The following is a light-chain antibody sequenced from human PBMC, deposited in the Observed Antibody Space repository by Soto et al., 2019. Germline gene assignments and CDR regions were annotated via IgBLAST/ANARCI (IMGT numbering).Light chain of an antibody. V-gene: IGKV1-39*01. CDR2: AAS. Sequence: DIQMTQSPSSLSASVGDRVTITCRASQSISSYLNWYQQKPGKAPKLLIYAASSWQSGVPSRFSGSGSGTDFTLTISSLQPYDFATYYCQHSYSTPLPFGAGTSVAIK. CDR3: QHSYSTPLP. CDR1: QSISSY. J-gene: IGKJ3*01.